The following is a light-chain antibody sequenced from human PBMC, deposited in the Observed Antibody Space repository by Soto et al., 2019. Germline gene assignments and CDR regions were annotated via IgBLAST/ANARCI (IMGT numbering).Light chain of an antibody. Sequence: GDRVTITCRASQTISTWMAWYQQKPGKAPQLLVYDASTLQSGVASRFSGSGSGTEFTLTISSLQSEDFAVYYCQQYNIWWTFGQGTKVDIK. CDR1: QTISTW. CDR2: DAS. CDR3: QQYNIWWT. V-gene: IGKV1-5*01. J-gene: IGKJ1*01.